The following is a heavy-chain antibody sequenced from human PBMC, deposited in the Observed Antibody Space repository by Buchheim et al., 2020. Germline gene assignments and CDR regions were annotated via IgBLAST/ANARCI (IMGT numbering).Heavy chain of an antibody. CDR1: GFTFSSYS. CDR2: ISSSSSYI. J-gene: IGHJ6*02. V-gene: IGHV3-21*01. D-gene: IGHD6-6*01. Sequence: EVQLVESGGGLVKPGGSLRLSCAASGFTFSSYSMNWVRQAPGKGLEWVSSISSSSSYIYYADSVKGRFTISRDNAKNSLYLQMNSLRAEDTAVYYCARDSSSAYYYYGMDVWGQGTT. CDR3: ARDSSSAYYYYGMDV.